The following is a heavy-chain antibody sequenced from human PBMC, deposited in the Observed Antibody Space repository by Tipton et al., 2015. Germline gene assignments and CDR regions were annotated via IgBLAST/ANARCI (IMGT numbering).Heavy chain of an antibody. Sequence: GLVKPSETLSLTCTVSGTSINSYYWTWIRQPPGKGLEWIGYVYHSGTPKYNPSLKSRVTISIDRFKNQFSLKLSSVTAADTAVYYCASPSLPHDRGDYYFQSWGQGSLVTVSS. D-gene: IGHD2-21*02. J-gene: IGHJ4*02. CDR2: VYHSGTP. V-gene: IGHV4-4*08. CDR1: GTSINSYY. CDR3: ASPSLPHDRGDYYFQS.